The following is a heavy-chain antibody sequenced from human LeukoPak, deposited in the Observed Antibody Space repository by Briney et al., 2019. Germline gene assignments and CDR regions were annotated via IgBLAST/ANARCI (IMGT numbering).Heavy chain of an antibody. Sequence: ASVKVSCKTSGYTFTDYYIHWVRQAPGQGLEWMGLIRSPSGDTTYAQKFQGRVTMTRVTSINTAYMELSWLTSGDTAIYYCARDYAYDPTAFYDYWGQGTLVTVSS. V-gene: IGHV1-2*02. J-gene: IGHJ4*02. CDR1: GYTFTDYY. CDR3: ARDYAYDPTAFYDY. CDR2: IRSPSGDT. D-gene: IGHD3-22*01.